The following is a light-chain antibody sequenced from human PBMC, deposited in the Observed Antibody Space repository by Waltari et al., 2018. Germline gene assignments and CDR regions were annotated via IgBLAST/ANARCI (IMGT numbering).Light chain of an antibody. Sequence: QSALTQPASVSGSPGQSITISCTGTSSAVGGYNFSPWYQQHPGKAPKFMIYDVSQRPSGVSNRFSGSKSGNTASLTISGLQAEDEADYYCSSYTSNNIWVFGGGTKLTVL. CDR2: DVS. V-gene: IGLV2-14*01. CDR1: SSAVGGYNF. CDR3: SSYTSNNIWV. J-gene: IGLJ3*02.